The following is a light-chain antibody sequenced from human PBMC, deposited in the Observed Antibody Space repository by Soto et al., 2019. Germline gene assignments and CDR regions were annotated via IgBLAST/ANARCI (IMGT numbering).Light chain of an antibody. CDR1: QSVTRN. J-gene: IGKJ1*01. Sequence: EIVMTQSPVTLSVSPGERATLSCRASQSVTRNLAWYQQKPGQAPRLLIYGASTRATGIPARFSGSGSGTDFTLTISSLQSEDFAVYYCQQYNNWPPWTLGQGTKVDIK. V-gene: IGKV3-15*01. CDR3: QQYNNWPPWT. CDR2: GAS.